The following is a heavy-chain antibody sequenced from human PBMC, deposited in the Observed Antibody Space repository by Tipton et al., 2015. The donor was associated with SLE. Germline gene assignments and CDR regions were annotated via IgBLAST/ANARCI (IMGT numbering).Heavy chain of an antibody. V-gene: IGHV3-21*01. CDR1: GFTFSNYR. Sequence: SLRLSCAASGFTFSNYRMNWVRQAPGKGLEWVSSISSSSSYIDYADSVKGRFTISRDNAKNSLYLQMNSLRAEDTAVYYCARAPEYYDFWSGAFDIWGQGTMVTVST. CDR2: ISSSSSYI. CDR3: ARAPEYYDFWSGAFDI. D-gene: IGHD3-3*01. J-gene: IGHJ3*02.